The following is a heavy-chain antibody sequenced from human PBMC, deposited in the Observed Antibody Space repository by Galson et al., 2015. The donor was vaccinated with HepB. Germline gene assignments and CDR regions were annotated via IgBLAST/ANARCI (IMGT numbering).Heavy chain of an antibody. CDR1: GFTFSDYY. CDR2: ISSSSSYT. J-gene: IGHJ3*02. V-gene: IGHV3-11*05. CDR3: ARDERRGYSYGYPAFDI. D-gene: IGHD5-18*01. Sequence: SLRLSCAASGFTFSDYYMSWIRQAPGKGLEWVSYISSSSSYTNYADSVKDRFTISRDNAKNSLYLQMNSLRAEDTAVYYCARDERRGYSYGYPAFDIWGQGTMVTVSS.